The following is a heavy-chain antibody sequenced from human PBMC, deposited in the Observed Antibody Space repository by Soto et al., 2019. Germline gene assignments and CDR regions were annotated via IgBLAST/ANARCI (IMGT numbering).Heavy chain of an antibody. CDR2: ISDDGSRT. V-gene: IGHV3-53*01. D-gene: IGHD3-16*01. J-gene: IGHJ5*01. Sequence: PGVSLRLSCAASGFTVSSNYMSWVRQAPGRGLEWVSFISDDGSRTYYAEAEKGRFTIYRDNSKHTLYFQMNSLTAEDTAVYACVKGGWLDFWGQGT. CDR3: VKGGWLDF. CDR1: GFTVSSNY.